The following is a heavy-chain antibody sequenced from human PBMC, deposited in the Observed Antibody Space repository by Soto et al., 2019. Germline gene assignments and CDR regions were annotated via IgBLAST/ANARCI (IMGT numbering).Heavy chain of an antibody. Sequence: EVQLLESGGGLVQPGGSPRLSCAASGFTFTSYAMSWVRQAPGKGLEWVSAIGGSGGSTYYADSVRGRFTISRDNSKNTLYLQMHSLRAEDTAVYYFAKGFGDSVTYFNCWGQGTLVTVSS. D-gene: IGHD4-17*01. CDR1: GFTFTSYA. J-gene: IGHJ4*02. CDR2: IGGSGGST. CDR3: AKGFGDSVTYFNC. V-gene: IGHV3-23*01.